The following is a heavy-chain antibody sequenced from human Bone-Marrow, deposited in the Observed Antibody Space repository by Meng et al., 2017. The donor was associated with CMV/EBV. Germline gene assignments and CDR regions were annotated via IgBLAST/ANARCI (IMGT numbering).Heavy chain of an antibody. CDR3: ARGYSYGFYDYYYGMDV. V-gene: IGHV1-8*03. J-gene: IGHJ6*02. CDR1: GYTFTSYD. D-gene: IGHD5-18*01. Sequence: ASVKVSCKASGYTFTSYDINWVRQATGQGLEWMGWMNPNSGNTGYAQKFQGRVTITRNTSISTAYMELSSLRSEDTAVYYCARGYSYGFYDYYYGMDVWGQGTTVTVSS. CDR2: MNPNSGNT.